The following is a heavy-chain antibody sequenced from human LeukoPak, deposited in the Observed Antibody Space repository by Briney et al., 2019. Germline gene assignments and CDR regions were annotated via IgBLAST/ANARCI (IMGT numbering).Heavy chain of an antibody. CDR2: IYYSGTT. V-gene: IGHV4-61*01. D-gene: IGHD3-9*01. CDR3: ARTTPTYYDILTGYYGKFDP. CDR1: GYSISSGYY. J-gene: IGHJ5*02. Sequence: PSETLSLTCAVSGYSISSGYYWGWIRQPPGKGLEWIGYIYYSGTTNYNPSLKSRVTISVDTSKNQFSLKVNSVTAADTAVYYCARTTPTYYDILTGYYGKFDPWGQGTPVTVS.